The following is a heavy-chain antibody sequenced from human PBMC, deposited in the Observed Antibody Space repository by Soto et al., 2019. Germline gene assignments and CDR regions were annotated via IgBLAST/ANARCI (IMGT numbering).Heavy chain of an antibody. CDR2: TRNKASIYTT. CDR3: AREGSSSVPDYEY. D-gene: IGHD3-22*01. J-gene: IGHJ4*02. V-gene: IGHV3-72*01. Sequence: EVQLVESGGGLVQPGGSLRLSCAASGFSFSDYYINCVRPAPGKVLEWVGRTRNKASIYTTDYAAFVQGRFTISIDDSKTLMYLQMTSLKTEDTAVYYGAREGSSSVPDYEYWGQGTLVTGSS. CDR1: GFSFSDYY.